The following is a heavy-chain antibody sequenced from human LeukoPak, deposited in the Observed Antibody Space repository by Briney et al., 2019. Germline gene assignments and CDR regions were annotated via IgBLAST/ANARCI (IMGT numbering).Heavy chain of an antibody. V-gene: IGHV3-74*01. CDR3: ARVSTMARGVIIDPYFDY. CDR2: INTDGSST. J-gene: IGHJ4*02. CDR1: GFTFSSYW. Sequence: GGSLRLSCAASGFTFSSYWMHWVRHAPGKGLVWVSRINTDGSSTSYADSVKGRFTISRDNAKNMLYLQMNSLRAEDTAVYYCARVSTMARGVIIDPYFDYWGQGTLVTVSS. D-gene: IGHD3-10*01.